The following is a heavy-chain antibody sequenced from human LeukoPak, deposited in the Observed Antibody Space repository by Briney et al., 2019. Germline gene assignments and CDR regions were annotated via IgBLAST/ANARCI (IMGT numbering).Heavy chain of an antibody. CDR3: ARNRDGYNSFDY. D-gene: IGHD5-24*01. CDR1: GGSINNGGYY. Sequence: PSETLSLTCTVSGGSINNGGYYWSWIRQHPGKGLEWIGYIYYSGSSYYNPSLRSRVTISVDTSKNHFSLKLSSVAAADTAVYYCARNRDGYNSFDYWGQGTLVTVSS. V-gene: IGHV4-31*03. CDR2: IYYSGSS. J-gene: IGHJ4*02.